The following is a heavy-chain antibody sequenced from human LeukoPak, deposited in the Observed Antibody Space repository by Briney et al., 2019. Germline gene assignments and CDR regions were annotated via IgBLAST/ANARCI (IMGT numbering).Heavy chain of an antibody. CDR3: ARRGTDYCTHSSCHPNWFAP. CDR2: IDGSSSRT. V-gene: IGHV3-11*03. J-gene: IGHJ5*02. CDR1: GFTFSSYA. Sequence: GGSLRLSCAASGFTFSSYAMSWMRQAPGKGLEWLSYIDGSSSRTNYADSVKGRFTISRDNVKNSLYLQMNSLRAEDTAVYFCARRGTDYCTHSSCHPNWFAPWGQGTQVTVSS. D-gene: IGHD4-11*01.